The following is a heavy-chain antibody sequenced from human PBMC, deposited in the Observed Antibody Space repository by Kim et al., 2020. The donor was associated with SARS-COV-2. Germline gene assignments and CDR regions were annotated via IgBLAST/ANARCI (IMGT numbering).Heavy chain of an antibody. V-gene: IGHV1-3*01. Sequence: ASVKVSCKASGYTFTSYAMHWVRQAPGQRLEWMGWINAGNGNTKYSQKFQGRVTITRDTSASTAYMELSSLRSEDTAVYYCARDGSSRLNALYYYYGMDVWGQGTTVTVSS. CDR1: GYTFTSYA. CDR3: ARDGSSRLNALYYYYGMDV. CDR2: INAGNGNT. J-gene: IGHJ6*02.